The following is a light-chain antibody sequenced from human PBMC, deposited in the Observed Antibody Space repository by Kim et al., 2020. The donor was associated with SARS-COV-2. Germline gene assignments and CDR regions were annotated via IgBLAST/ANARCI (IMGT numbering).Light chain of an antibody. V-gene: IGLV2-8*01. CDR2: EVS. Sequence: QSALTQPPSASGSLGQSVTISCTGTSSDVGRYNYVSWYQQYPGKAPKLMIYEVSQRPSGVPDRFSGSKSGNTASLTVSGLQAEDEADYYCSSYAGSNIIFGGGTKLTVL. CDR1: SSDVGRYNY. CDR3: SSYAGSNII. J-gene: IGLJ2*01.